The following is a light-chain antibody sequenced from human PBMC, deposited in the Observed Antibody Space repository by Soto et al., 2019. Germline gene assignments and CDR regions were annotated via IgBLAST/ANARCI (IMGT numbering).Light chain of an antibody. CDR1: SSNIGNNY. Sequence: QSALTQPPSVSAAPGQKVTISCSGSSSNIGNNYVSWYQQLPGTAPKLLIYENNKRPSGIPDRFSGSKSGTSATLGITGLQTGDDADYYCGTWDSSLSAGVFGGVTKLTVL. CDR2: ENN. J-gene: IGLJ3*02. CDR3: GTWDSSLSAGV. V-gene: IGLV1-51*02.